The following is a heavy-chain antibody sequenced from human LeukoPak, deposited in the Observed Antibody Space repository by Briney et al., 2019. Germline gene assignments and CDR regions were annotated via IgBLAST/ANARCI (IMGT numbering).Heavy chain of an antibody. CDR3: ARGYYDSSGYSNWFDP. D-gene: IGHD3-22*01. CDR1: GGSISSGGHF. V-gene: IGHV4-31*01. J-gene: IGHJ5*02. Sequence: TSQTLSLTCTVSGGSISSGGHFWSWIRQHPGKGLEWIGHIYYSGTTYYNPSLKSQLTISVDTSKNQFSLKLSSVTAADTAVYYCARGYYDSSGYSNWFDPWGQGTLVTVSS. CDR2: IYYSGTT.